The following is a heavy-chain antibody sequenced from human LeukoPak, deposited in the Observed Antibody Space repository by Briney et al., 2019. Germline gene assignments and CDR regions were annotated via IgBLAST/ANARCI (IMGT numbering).Heavy chain of an antibody. J-gene: IGHJ6*02. Sequence: SETLPLTCTVSGGSISSSSFYWGWIRQSPGKVLEWIGNIYYSGNTYYNPSLKSRVTISVDTSKNQFSLKLSSVTAADTAVYYCARHDCTSTTCQYRYGMDVWGQGTTVTVSS. CDR3: ARHDCTSTTCQYRYGMDV. D-gene: IGHD2-2*01. V-gene: IGHV4-39*01. CDR1: GGSISSSSFY. CDR2: IYYSGNT.